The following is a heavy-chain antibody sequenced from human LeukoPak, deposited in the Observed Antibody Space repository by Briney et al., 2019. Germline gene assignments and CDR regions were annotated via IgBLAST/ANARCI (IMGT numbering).Heavy chain of an antibody. Sequence: GGSLRLSCAASGFTFNIFWMTWVRQAPRRGLEWVANIKHDGSEEYYVDSVKGRFTISRDNAKNTLILQMNSLRGEDTAVYYCARALGNSTGDYWGQGTLVTVSS. CDR1: GFTFNIFW. J-gene: IGHJ4*02. V-gene: IGHV3-7*04. D-gene: IGHD7-27*01. CDR3: ARALGNSTGDY. CDR2: IKHDGSEE.